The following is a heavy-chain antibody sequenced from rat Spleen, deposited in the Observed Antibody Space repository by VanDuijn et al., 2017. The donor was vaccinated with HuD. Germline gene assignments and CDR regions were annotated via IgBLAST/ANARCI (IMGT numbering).Heavy chain of an antibody. J-gene: IGHJ1*01. CDR2: ISSDGGRN. D-gene: IGHD1-11*01. CDR3: TRDGATTVWYFDF. V-gene: IGHV5-20*01. Sequence: EVQLVESGGGLVQPGRSLKLSCAASGFTFSDYYMAWVRQAPKKGLEWVASISSDGGRNFYRDSVKGRFTISRDNAKSSLYLQMNSLRSEDTATYYCTRDGATTVWYFDFWGPGTMVTVSS. CDR1: GFTFSDYY.